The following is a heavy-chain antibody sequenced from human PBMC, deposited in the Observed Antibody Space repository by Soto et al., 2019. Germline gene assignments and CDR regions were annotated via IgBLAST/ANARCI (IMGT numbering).Heavy chain of an antibody. CDR3: AKEGLDSSSWYYTRIYYFDY. J-gene: IGHJ4*02. CDR2: ISGSGGST. CDR1: GFTVSNNY. D-gene: IGHD6-13*01. Sequence: EVQLVESGGGLIQPGGSLRLSCAVSGFTVSNNYMSWVRQAPGKGLEGVSAISGSGGSTYYADSVKGRFTISRDNSKNTLYLQMNSLRAEDTAVYYCAKEGLDSSSWYYTRIYYFDYWGQGTLVTVSS. V-gene: IGHV3-23*04.